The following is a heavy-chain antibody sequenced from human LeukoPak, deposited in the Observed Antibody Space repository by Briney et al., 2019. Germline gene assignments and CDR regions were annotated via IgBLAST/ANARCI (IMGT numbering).Heavy chain of an antibody. Sequence: GGSLRLSCAASGFTFSSYAMSWVRQAPGKGLEWVSAISGSGGSTYYADSVKGRFTISRDNSKNTLYLQMNSLRAEDTAVYYCAREQERPYYYGMDVWGQGTTVTVSS. J-gene: IGHJ6*02. V-gene: IGHV3-23*01. D-gene: IGHD1-1*01. CDR2: ISGSGGST. CDR1: GFTFSSYA. CDR3: AREQERPYYYGMDV.